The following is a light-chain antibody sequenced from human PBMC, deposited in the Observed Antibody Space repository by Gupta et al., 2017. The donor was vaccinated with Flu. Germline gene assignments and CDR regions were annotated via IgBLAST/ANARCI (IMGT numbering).Light chain of an antibody. CDR1: PRFIIGADG. Sequence: ALTPPPPFSPRPRPPVSPACTFLPRFIIGADGRYWFQHIPGSPPRFLLRYKSESNKQQGSGVPSRFSGSRDASANAGILVISGLQSEDEADYYCMIWHNNAVVFGGGTSLTV. J-gene: IGLJ3*02. V-gene: IGLV5-45*01. CDR3: MIWHNNAVV. CDR2: YKSESNK.